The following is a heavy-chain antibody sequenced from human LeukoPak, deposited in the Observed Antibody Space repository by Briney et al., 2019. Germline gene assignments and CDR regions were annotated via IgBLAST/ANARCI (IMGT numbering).Heavy chain of an antibody. J-gene: IGHJ4*02. V-gene: IGHV4-39*01. CDR3: ARLTTRGNYFDY. D-gene: IGHD3-22*01. Sequence: SETLSLTCTVSIDSTNYYWGWIRQPPGKGLEWIGNIYYSGSAYYNPSLKSRVTISIDTSKKQFSLRLSSVTAADTAVYFCARLTTRGNYFDYRGQGTLVAVSS. CDR2: IYYSGSA. CDR1: IDSTNYY.